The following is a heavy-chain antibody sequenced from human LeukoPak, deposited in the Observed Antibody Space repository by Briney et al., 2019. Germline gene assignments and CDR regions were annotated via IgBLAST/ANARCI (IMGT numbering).Heavy chain of an antibody. CDR3: ARDEGRWGNYYYYYMDV. CDR1: GGTFSSYA. V-gene: IGHV1-69*05. CDR2: IIPIFGTA. Sequence: SVRVSCKASGGTFSSYAISWVRQAPGQGLEWMGRIIPIFGTANYAQKFQGRVTITTDESTSTAYMELSSLRSEDTAVYYCARDEGRWGNYYYYYMDVWGKGTTVTVSS. D-gene: IGHD4-23*01. J-gene: IGHJ6*03.